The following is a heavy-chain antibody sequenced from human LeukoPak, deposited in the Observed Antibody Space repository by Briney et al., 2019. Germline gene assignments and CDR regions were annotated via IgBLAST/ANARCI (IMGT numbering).Heavy chain of an antibody. CDR2: ISSNGGST. D-gene: IGHD3-22*01. CDR1: GFTFSSYA. V-gene: IGHV3-64*01. Sequence: GGSLRLSCAASGFTFSSYAMHWVRQAPGKGLEYVSAISSNGGSTYYANSVKGRFTISRDNSKNTLYLQMGSLRAEDMAVYYRAREPRRSGYYDYWGQGTLVTVSS. CDR3: AREPRRSGYYDY. J-gene: IGHJ4*02.